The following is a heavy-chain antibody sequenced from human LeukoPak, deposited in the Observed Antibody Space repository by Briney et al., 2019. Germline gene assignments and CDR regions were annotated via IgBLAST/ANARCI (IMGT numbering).Heavy chain of an antibody. CDR3: AKHLRDVLRFVEWPSENRKYDYNYINA. J-gene: IGHJ6*03. CDR1: GFTFNNQA. Sequence: GGSLRLSCAGSGFTFNNQAMTWVRQAPGKVLEWVSSISDDGVRTYTADSLRGRFTISRDNSENTVYLQMNSLRVEDTAVYYCAKHLRDVLRFVEWPSENRKYDYNYINAWGSGTTVTVSS. CDR2: ISDDGVRT. V-gene: IGHV3-23*01. D-gene: IGHD3-3*01.